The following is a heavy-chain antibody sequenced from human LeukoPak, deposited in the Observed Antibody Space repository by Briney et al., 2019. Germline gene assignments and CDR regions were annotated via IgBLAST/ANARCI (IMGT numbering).Heavy chain of an antibody. Sequence: SQTLSLTCTVSGGSISSGDYYWSWIRQPPGKGLEWIGYIYYSGSTYYSPSLKSRVTISVDTSKIQFSLKLSSVTAADTAVYYCARDGKSYDILTGYYPRRGMDVWGQGTTVTVSS. V-gene: IGHV4-30-4*01. D-gene: IGHD3-9*01. CDR3: ARDGKSYDILTGYYPRRGMDV. J-gene: IGHJ6*02. CDR1: GGSISSGDYY. CDR2: IYYSGST.